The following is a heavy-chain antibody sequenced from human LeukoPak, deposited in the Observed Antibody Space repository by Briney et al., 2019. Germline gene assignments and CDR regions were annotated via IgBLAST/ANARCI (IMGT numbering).Heavy chain of an antibody. CDR1: GYTFTSYD. CDR2: MNPNSGNA. V-gene: IGHV1-8*01. CDR3: ARGPYVEDAFDI. J-gene: IGHJ3*02. D-gene: IGHD1-1*01. Sequence: AAVKVACKASGYTFTSYDINWVRQATGQGLEWMGWMNPNSGNAGYAQNLQARVIMTTITSISTAYMELSSLRSEDTAVYYCARGPYVEDAFDIWGQGTMVTVSS.